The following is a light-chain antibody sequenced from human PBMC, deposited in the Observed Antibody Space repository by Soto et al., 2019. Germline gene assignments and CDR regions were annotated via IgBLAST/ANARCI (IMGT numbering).Light chain of an antibody. Sequence: DIVMTQSPLSLPVNPGEPASISCRSSQSLLHTDGNNNLDWFLQKQGQYPQLLIYMGTIRASGVPDRFSGSGSGIDFTLKISRVEAEDVGSYYCMQSLQTPLTFGQGT. CDR3: MQSLQTPLT. CDR1: QSLLHTDGNNN. V-gene: IGKV2-28*01. J-gene: IGKJ5*01. CDR2: MGT.